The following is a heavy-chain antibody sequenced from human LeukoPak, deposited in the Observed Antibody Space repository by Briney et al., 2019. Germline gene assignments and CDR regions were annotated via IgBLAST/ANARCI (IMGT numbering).Heavy chain of an antibody. D-gene: IGHD6-19*01. V-gene: IGHV4-59*12. J-gene: IGHJ3*02. CDR2: IYHRGSA. CDR3: ARERVGSIAVAGFAFDI. CDR1: GGSISSYY. Sequence: SETLSLTCTVSGGSISSYYWTWIRQPPGKGLEWIGYIYHRGSANYNPSLKSRVTISVDTSKNQFSLKLSSVTAADTAVYYCARERVGSIAVAGFAFDIWGQGTMVTVSS.